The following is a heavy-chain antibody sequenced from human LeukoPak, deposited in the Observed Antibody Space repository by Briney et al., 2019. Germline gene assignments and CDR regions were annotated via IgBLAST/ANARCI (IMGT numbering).Heavy chain of an antibody. J-gene: IGHJ4*02. CDR2: INPNSGGS. CDR1: GYTFSDYY. V-gene: IGHV1-2*02. CDR3: TRDVPAAGRALDY. D-gene: IGHD6-13*01. Sequence: VASVTVSCKASGYTFSDYYMHWVRQAPGQGLEWMGWINPNSGGSNYAQKFQGRVTMTRDTSISTAYMELSRLRSDDTAVYYCTRDVPAAGRALDYWGQGTLVTVSS.